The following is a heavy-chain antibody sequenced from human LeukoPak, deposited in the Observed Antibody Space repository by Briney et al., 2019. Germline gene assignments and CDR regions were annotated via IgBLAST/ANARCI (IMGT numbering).Heavy chain of an antibody. CDR2: IYYRSKWYI. CDR1: GDSVSGGSAG. Sequence: SQTLSLTCSISGDSVSGGSAGWNWIRQSPSRGLEWLGRIYYRSKWYIDYATSVKSRITINPDTSRNQFSLQLNSVTHDDTAVYFCTGGGLVRGLQHCFDPWGQGILVTVSS. CDR3: TGGGLVRGLQHCFDP. J-gene: IGHJ5*02. D-gene: IGHD3-10*01. V-gene: IGHV6-1*01.